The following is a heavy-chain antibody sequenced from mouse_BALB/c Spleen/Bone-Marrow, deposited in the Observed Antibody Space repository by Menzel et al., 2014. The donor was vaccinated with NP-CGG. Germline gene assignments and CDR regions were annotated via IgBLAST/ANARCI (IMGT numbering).Heavy chain of an antibody. J-gene: IGHJ4*01. Sequence: EVQLVESGGGLVQPGGSLKLSCAASGFDFSRYRMSWVRQAPGKGLEWIGEINTDSSTINYTPSLKDKFIISRDNAKNTLYLQMSKVRSEDTALYYCARNAYYAMDYWGQGTSVTVSS. V-gene: IGHV4-1*02. CDR2: INTDSSTI. CDR3: ARNAYYAMDY. CDR1: GFDFSRYR.